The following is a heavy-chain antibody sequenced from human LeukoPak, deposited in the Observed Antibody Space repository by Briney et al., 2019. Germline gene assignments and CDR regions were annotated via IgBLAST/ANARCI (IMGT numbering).Heavy chain of an antibody. CDR1: GFTFSSYG. CDR3: ARNLGTTSYYFDY. Sequence: GRSLRLSCAESGFTFSSYGMHWVRQAPGKGLEWVAVIWYDGSNKYYADSVKGRFTISRDNSKNTLYLQMNSLRAEDTAVYYCARNLGTTSYYFDYWGQGTLVTVSS. J-gene: IGHJ4*02. V-gene: IGHV3-33*01. CDR2: IWYDGSNK. D-gene: IGHD1-14*01.